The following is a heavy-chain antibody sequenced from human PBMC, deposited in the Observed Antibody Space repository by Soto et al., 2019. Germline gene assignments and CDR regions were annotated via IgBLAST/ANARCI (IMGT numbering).Heavy chain of an antibody. CDR3: ARVAVAGTWFDY. Sequence: QVQLVQSGAEVKKPGASVKVSCKASGYTFTSYYMHWVRQAPGQGLEWMGIINPSGGSSSYAQKFQGRVTMTRDTSTSTVYMELSSLRSEDTAVYYCARVAVAGTWFDYWGQGTLVTVSS. CDR2: INPSGGSS. J-gene: IGHJ4*02. D-gene: IGHD6-19*01. V-gene: IGHV1-46*03. CDR1: GYTFTSYY.